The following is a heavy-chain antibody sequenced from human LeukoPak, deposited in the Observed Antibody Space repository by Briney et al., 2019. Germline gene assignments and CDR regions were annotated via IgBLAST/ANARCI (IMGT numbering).Heavy chain of an antibody. CDR3: ARRDTSKYYFDY. J-gene: IGHJ4*02. CDR2: IYYSGST. CDR1: GGSISSSSYY. V-gene: IGHV4-39*01. Sequence: SETLSLTCTVSGGSISSSSYYWGWIRQPPGKGLEWIGTIYYSGSTYYNPSLKSRLTISVDTYKSQFSLKLSSVTAADTAVYYCARRDTSKYYFDYWGQGTLVTVSS. D-gene: IGHD5-18*01.